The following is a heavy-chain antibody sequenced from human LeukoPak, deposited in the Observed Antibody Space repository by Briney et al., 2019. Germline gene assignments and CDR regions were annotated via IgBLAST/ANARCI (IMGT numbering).Heavy chain of an antibody. CDR3: AAKGNGYTGIYVFAH. V-gene: IGHV3-66*01. D-gene: IGHD5-12*01. CDR1: GLSVSSNY. CDR2: FFASGGT. Sequence: GGSLRLSCEASGLSVSSNYMSWVRQAPGKGLEWVSVFFASGGTFYTDSVKGRFTISRDTSTNSLYLQMNSLRAEDTAVYFCAAKGNGYTGIYVFAHWGKGTLVTVSS. J-gene: IGHJ4*02.